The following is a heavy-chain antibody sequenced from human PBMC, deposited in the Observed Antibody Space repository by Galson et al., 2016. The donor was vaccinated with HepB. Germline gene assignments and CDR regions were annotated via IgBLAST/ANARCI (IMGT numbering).Heavy chain of an antibody. CDR1: GFNVSDNY. Sequence: SLRLSCAGSGFNVSDNYMAWVRQAPGQGLEWVATVHNAGHTHVAATLRGRFSISRDMFKNMVHLQMSSLKPDDTAVYYCARGLHRTGGRTYFSPWFDSWGQGSLVTVSS. D-gene: IGHD2-21*01. CDR2: VHNAGHT. V-gene: IGHV3-53*01. J-gene: IGHJ5*01. CDR3: ARGLHRTGGRTYFSPWFDS.